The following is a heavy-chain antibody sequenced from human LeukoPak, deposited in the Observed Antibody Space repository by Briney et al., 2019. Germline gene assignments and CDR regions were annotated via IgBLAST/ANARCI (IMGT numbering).Heavy chain of an antibody. V-gene: IGHV4-39*07. CDR1: GGSISSSSYY. CDR2: INHSGST. CDR3: ARVREYYYDSSGYSN. Sequence: SETLSLTCTVSGGSISSSSYYWGWIRQPPGKGLEWIGEINHSGSTNYNPSLKSRVTISVDTSKNQFSLKLSSVTAADTAVYYCARVREYYYDSSGYSNWGQGTLVTVSS. D-gene: IGHD3-22*01. J-gene: IGHJ4*02.